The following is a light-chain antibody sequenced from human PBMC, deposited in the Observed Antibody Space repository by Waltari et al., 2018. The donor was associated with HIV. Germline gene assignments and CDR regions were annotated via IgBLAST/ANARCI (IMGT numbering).Light chain of an antibody. Sequence: DIQMTQSPSSLSASVGDKVTITCRASQSISNFLNWYQQKPGKGPKLLIYAASALQSGVPSRFSGSGSGTYFTLTISSLQPDDFAVYYCQQSYSHVMYTFGQGTRLQIK. V-gene: IGKV1-39*01. CDR3: QQSYSHVMYT. J-gene: IGKJ2*01. CDR2: AAS. CDR1: QSISNF.